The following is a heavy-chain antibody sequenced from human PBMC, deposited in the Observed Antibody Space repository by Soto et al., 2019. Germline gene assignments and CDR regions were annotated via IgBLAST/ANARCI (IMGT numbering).Heavy chain of an antibody. CDR1: GGSISSGDYY. CDR3: ARERPDGSRLDP. CDR2: IYYSGST. V-gene: IGHV4-30-4*01. D-gene: IGHD6-13*01. J-gene: IGHJ5*02. Sequence: QVQLQESGPGLVKPSQTLSLTCTVSGGSISSGDYYWRWIRQPPGKGLEWIGYIYYSGSTCYNPSLKSRVTISVDTSKNQFSLKLSSVTAADTAVYYCARERPDGSRLDPWGQGTLVTVSS.